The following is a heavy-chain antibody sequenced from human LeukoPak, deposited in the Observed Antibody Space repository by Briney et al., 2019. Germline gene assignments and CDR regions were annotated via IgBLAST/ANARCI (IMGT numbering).Heavy chain of an antibody. CDR3: ARGPIAAAGPFDP. V-gene: IGHV3-30*09. D-gene: IGHD6-13*01. CDR2: ISYDGSNK. CDR1: GFTFSSYA. J-gene: IGHJ5*02. Sequence: GGSLRLSCAASGFTFSSYAMHWVRQAPGKGLEWVAVISYDGSNKYYADSVKGRFAISRDNSKNTLYLQMNSLRAEDTAVYYCARGPIAAAGPFDPWGQGTLVTVSS.